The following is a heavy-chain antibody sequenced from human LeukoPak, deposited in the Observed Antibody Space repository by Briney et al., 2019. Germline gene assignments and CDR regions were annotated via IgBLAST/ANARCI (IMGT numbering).Heavy chain of an antibody. V-gene: IGHV1-18*01. Sequence: ASVKVSCKASGYTFTTYSISWVRQAPGQGLEWMGWISAYNGNTNYAQKLQGRVTMTTDTSTSTASMELRSLRSDDTAVYYCARVLQIYYFDYWGQGTLVTVSS. J-gene: IGHJ4*02. D-gene: IGHD1-1*01. CDR1: GYTFTTYS. CDR3: ARVLQIYYFDY. CDR2: ISAYNGNT.